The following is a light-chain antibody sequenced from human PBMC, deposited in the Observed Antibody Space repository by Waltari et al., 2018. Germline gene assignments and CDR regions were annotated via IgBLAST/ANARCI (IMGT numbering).Light chain of an antibody. CDR2: QAS. CDR3: QQYSSYST. CDR1: QSVGSW. V-gene: IGKV1-5*03. Sequence: DIQMTQSPSTLSASVGDRVTITRRASQSVGSWLAWYQQKPGKAPKLLIYQASNLESGVPSRFSGSGSGTEFTLTISSLQPDDFATYSCQQYSSYSTFGQGTQLQI. J-gene: IGKJ2*01.